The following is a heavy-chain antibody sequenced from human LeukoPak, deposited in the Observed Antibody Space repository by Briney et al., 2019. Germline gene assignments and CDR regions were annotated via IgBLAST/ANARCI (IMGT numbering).Heavy chain of an antibody. CDR1: GGSFSDYY. D-gene: IGHD3-22*01. CDR2: INHSGST. CDR3: ARVQDFETRGYYLGY. Sequence: PSETLSLTCAVYGGSFSDYYWSWIRQPPGKGLEWIGEINHSGSTNYNPSLKSRVTMSVDTFKNQFSLTLSSVTAADTAVYYCARVQDFETRGYYLGYWGHGTLVTVSS. V-gene: IGHV4-34*01. J-gene: IGHJ4*01.